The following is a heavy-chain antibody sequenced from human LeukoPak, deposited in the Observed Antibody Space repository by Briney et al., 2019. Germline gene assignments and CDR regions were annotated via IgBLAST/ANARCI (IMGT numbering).Heavy chain of an antibody. D-gene: IGHD2/OR15-2a*01. Sequence: PGGSLRLSCAASGFTFDDYCMIWVRQAPGKVLEWVARINWNGGDTRYADSVKGRFTISRDNAKNSLYLQMNSLRGEDTAFHYCARGGIWYPDYWGQGTLVTVSS. V-gene: IGHV3-20*04. CDR2: INWNGGDT. J-gene: IGHJ4*02. CDR1: GFTFDDYC. CDR3: ARGGIWYPDY.